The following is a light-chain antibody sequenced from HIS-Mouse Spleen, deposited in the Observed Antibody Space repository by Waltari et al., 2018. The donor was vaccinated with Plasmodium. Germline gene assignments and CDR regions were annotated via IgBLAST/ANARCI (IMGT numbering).Light chain of an antibody. CDR3: YSTDSSGNHRV. V-gene: IGLV3-10*01. CDR1: ALPNKY. Sequence: SYELPQPPSVSVSPGHTARITCPGDALPNKYAYWYQQKSGQAPVLVIYEDSKRPSGIPERFSGSSSGTMATLTISGAQVEDEADYYCYSTDSSGNHRVFGGGTKLTVL. J-gene: IGLJ3*02. CDR2: EDS.